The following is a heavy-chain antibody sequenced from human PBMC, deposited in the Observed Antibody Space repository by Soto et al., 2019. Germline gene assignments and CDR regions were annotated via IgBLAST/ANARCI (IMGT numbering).Heavy chain of an antibody. J-gene: IGHJ6*02. D-gene: IGHD6-19*01. Sequence: QVQLVESGGGVVQPGRSLRLSCAASGFTFSSYGMHWVRQAPGKGLEWLAVISYDGSNEYYADYVKGRFTISRDNSKNTLYLQMKSLRAEDTAVYYCAKDAGEGVAVAATARGYYYYGMDVWGQGTTVTVSS. CDR3: AKDAGEGVAVAATARGYYYYGMDV. V-gene: IGHV3-30*18. CDR2: ISYDGSNE. CDR1: GFTFSSYG.